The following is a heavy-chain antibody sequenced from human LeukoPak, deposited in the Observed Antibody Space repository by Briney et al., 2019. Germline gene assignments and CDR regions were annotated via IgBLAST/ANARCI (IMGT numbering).Heavy chain of an antibody. CDR2: INHSGST. Sequence: SETLSLTCAVYGGSFSGYYWSWIRQPPGKGLEWIGEINHSGSTNYNPSLKSRVTISVDTSKNQFSLKLSSVTAADTAVYYCARGAPVVVTAIEYFQHWGQGTLVTGSS. J-gene: IGHJ1*01. V-gene: IGHV4-34*01. CDR1: GGSFSGYY. CDR3: ARGAPVVVTAIEYFQH. D-gene: IGHD2-21*02.